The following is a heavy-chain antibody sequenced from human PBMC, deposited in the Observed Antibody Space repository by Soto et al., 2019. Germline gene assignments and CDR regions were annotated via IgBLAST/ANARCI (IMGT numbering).Heavy chain of an antibody. V-gene: IGHV5-51*01. D-gene: IGHD1-26*01. CDR3: VRHQRDGSASRKIDC. Sequence: GESLKISFQGSGYSFTSNWIGWVRQMPGKGLEWMGIINPADSDIKYSPSFQGQVTISADKAIGTAYLQWSSLKASDTAMYYCVRHQRDGSASRKIDCWGQGTLVTVSS. CDR1: GYSFTSNW. CDR2: INPADSDI. J-gene: IGHJ4*02.